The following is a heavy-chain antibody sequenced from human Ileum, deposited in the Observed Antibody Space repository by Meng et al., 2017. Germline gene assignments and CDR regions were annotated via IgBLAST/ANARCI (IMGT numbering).Heavy chain of an antibody. V-gene: IGHV4-39*07. CDR3: ARISIGSGWVDY. CDR1: GGSISSSSYY. D-gene: IGHD6-19*01. J-gene: IGHJ4*02. Sequence: QLQRRAAGPGLVKPSETLSLTCTVSGGSISSSSYYWGWIRQPPGKGLEWIGSIYYSGSTYYNPSLKSRVTISVDTSKNQFSLKLSSVTAADTAVYYCARISIGSGWVDYWGQGTLVTVSS. CDR2: IYYSGST.